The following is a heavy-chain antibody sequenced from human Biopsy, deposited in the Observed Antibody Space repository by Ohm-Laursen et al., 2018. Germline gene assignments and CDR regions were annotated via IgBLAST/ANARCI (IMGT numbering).Heavy chain of an antibody. J-gene: IGHJ2*01. CDR3: ARDGKRWDYSTYFSWHFDL. V-gene: IGHV3-30*03. D-gene: IGHD4-11*01. CDR2: ISYDGSGE. Sequence: SLRLSCAASGFTFTSYAMHWVRQAPGKGLEWVAVISYDGSGEYYADSLQGRLIISRDNPKNTVDLQMDSLRAEDTAVYFCARDGKRWDYSTYFSWHFDLWGRGTLVTVSS. CDR1: GFTFTSYA.